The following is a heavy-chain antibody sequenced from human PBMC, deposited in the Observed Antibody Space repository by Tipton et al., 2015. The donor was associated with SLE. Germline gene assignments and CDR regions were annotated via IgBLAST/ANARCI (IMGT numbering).Heavy chain of an antibody. J-gene: IGHJ6*02. CDR1: GGSISSNDYY. Sequence: TLSLTCTVSGGSISSNDYYWSWIRQAPGKGLEWIGYVYSSGASNFNPSLKSRLSISVDTSKNQFSLRLRSVTAADTAVYYCARHRLTVLQKVNVPSDGLDVWGQGTTVSVSS. CDR2: VYSSGAS. CDR3: ARHRLTVLQKVNVPSDGLDV. D-gene: IGHD3-10*01. V-gene: IGHV4-61*05.